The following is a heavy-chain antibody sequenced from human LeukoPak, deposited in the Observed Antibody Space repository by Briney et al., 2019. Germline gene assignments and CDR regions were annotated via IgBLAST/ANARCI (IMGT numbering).Heavy chain of an antibody. CDR2: IYYGGST. V-gene: IGHV4-59*01. CDR1: GGSISSYY. J-gene: IGHJ4*02. D-gene: IGHD1-26*01. CDR3: ARGSGSFLNC. Sequence: SETLSLTCTVSGGSISSYYWSWIRQPPGKGLEWIGYIYYGGSTNYNPSLKSRVTISVDTSKNQFSLKLSSVTAADTAVYYCARGSGSFLNCWGQGTLVTVSS.